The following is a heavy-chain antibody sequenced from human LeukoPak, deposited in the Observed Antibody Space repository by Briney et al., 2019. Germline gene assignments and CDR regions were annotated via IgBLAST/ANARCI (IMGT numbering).Heavy chain of an antibody. CDR2: IYYSGST. CDR3: ARDSITIFGVPGGWFDP. CDR1: GGSISSGDYY. Sequence: SQTLSLTCTVSGGSISSGDYYWSRIRQPPGKGLEWIGYIYYSGSTYYNPSLKSRVTISVDTSKNQFSLKLSSVTAADTAVYYCARDSITIFGVPGGWFDPWGQGTLVTVSS. V-gene: IGHV4-30-4*08. J-gene: IGHJ5*02. D-gene: IGHD3-3*01.